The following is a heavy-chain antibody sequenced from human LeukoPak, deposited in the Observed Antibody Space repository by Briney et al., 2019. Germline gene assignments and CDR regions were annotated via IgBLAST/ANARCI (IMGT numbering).Heavy chain of an antibody. CDR1: GYTFTSYA. CDR2: INTNTGNP. V-gene: IGHV7-4-1*02. D-gene: IGHD2-2*01. J-gene: IGHJ5*02. Sequence: ASVKVSCKAPGYTFTSYAMNWVRQAPGQGLEWMGWINTNTGNPTYAQGFTGRFVFSLDTSVSTAYLQISSLKAEDTAVYYCARDRKGRIVVVPAAQPSYNWFDPWGQGTLVTVSS. CDR3: ARDRKGRIVVVPAAQPSYNWFDP.